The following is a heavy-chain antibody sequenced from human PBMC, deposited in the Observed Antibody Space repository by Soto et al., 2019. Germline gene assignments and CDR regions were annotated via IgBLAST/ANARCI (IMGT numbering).Heavy chain of an antibody. Sequence: GGSLRLSCAASGFTFSSYAMSWVRQAPGKGLEWVSAISGSGGSTYYADSVKGRFTISRDNSKNTLYLQMNSLRAEDTAVYYCAKDRIKGRVDTAMVLDYWGQGTLVTVSS. V-gene: IGHV3-23*01. CDR3: AKDRIKGRVDTAMVLDY. D-gene: IGHD5-18*01. CDR2: ISGSGGST. CDR1: GFTFSSYA. J-gene: IGHJ4*02.